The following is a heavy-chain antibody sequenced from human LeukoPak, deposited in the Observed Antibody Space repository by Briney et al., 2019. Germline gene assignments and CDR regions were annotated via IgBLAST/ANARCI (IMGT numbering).Heavy chain of an antibody. D-gene: IGHD6-6*01. CDR2: IRYDGSNK. CDR1: GFTFSSYG. CDR3: AKVQQRVPTWDAFDI. V-gene: IGHV3-30*02. Sequence: GGSLRLSCAASGFTFSSYGMHWVRQAPGKGLEWVAFIRYDGSNKYYAVSVKGRFTISRDNSKNTLYLQMNSLRAEDTAVYYCAKVQQRVPTWDAFDIWGQGTMVTVSS. J-gene: IGHJ3*02.